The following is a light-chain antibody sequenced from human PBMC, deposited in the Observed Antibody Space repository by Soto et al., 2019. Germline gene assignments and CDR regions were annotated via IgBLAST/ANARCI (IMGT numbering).Light chain of an antibody. CDR2: GAS. CDR1: QSVSSY. Sequence: DIEVTQSPATLSLSPGERATLSCRASQSVSSYLAWYQQKPGQAPRLLIYGASTRATGVSARFSGSGSGTDFTLTISSLQSEDFAVYYCQDDNSGPPFTFGGGTKVDIK. J-gene: IGKJ4*01. V-gene: IGKV3-15*01. CDR3: QDDNSGPPFT.